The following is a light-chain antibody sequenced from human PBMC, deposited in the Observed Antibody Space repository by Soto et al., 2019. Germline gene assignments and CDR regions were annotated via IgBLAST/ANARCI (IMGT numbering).Light chain of an antibody. CDR2: EVS. CDR1: SSDVGSYNL. V-gene: IGLV2-23*02. Sequence: QAVVTQPASVSGSPGQSITISCTGTSSDVGSYNLVSWYQQHPGKAPKLMIYEVSKRPSGVSNRFSGSKSGNTASLTISGLQAEDEADYYCCSYAGNVVFGGGTKVTVL. J-gene: IGLJ2*01. CDR3: CSYAGNVV.